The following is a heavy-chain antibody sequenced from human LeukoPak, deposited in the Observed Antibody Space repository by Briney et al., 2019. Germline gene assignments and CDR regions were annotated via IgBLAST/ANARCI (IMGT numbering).Heavy chain of an antibody. V-gene: IGHV4-59*12. CDR1: GASISSYY. Sequence: PSETLSLTCTVSGASISSYYWSWVRQTPGKGLEWIGEINHSGYTNDSPSLKSRVTLSIDTSRKQFSLNLRSVTVADTGIYYCTRMTTGHDYWGQGTLVTVSS. CDR3: TRMTTGHDY. CDR2: INHSGYT. J-gene: IGHJ4*02. D-gene: IGHD4-17*01.